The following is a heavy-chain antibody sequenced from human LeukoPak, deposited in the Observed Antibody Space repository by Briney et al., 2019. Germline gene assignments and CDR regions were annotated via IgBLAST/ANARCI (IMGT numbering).Heavy chain of an antibody. D-gene: IGHD6-19*01. CDR1: GFTFSNSW. CDR2: IKSDGSYI. J-gene: IGHJ4*02. Sequence: QPGGCLRLSCAASGFTFSNSWMHWVRQGPGKGPVWVSRIKSDGSYITYADSVKGRFIISRDNAENTLYLQMNSLRVDDTAVYYCATGDSGWYNYWGQGTLVTVSA. V-gene: IGHV3-74*03. CDR3: ATGDSGWYNY.